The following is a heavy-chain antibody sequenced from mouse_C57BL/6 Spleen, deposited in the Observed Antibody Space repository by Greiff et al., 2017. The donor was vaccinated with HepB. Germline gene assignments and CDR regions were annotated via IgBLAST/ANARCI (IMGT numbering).Heavy chain of an antibody. V-gene: IGHV1-76*01. D-gene: IGHD1-1*01. CDR1: GYTFTDYY. CDR3: AIPYYYGSSYGYFDY. CDR2: IYPGSGNT. J-gene: IGHJ2*01. Sequence: QVQLKESGAELVRPGASVKLSCKASGYTFTDYYINWVKQRPGQGLEWIARIYPGSGNTYYNEKFKGKATLTAEKSSSTAYMQLSSLTSEDSAVYFCAIPYYYGSSYGYFDYWGQGTTLTVSS.